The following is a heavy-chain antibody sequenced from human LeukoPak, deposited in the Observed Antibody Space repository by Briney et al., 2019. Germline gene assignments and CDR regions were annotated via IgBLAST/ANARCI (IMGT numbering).Heavy chain of an antibody. J-gene: IGHJ6*03. D-gene: IGHD1-1*01. Sequence: GGSLRLSCAASGFTFSDYYISWIRQAPGKGLEWLSYISSSGRTVDQADSVKGRITISRDNAKNSLYLQMNSLRAEDTALYYCARGKYPDNDDYMDVWGKGTTVIASS. CDR1: GFTFSDYY. CDR2: ISSSGRTV. CDR3: ARGKYPDNDDYMDV. V-gene: IGHV3-11*01.